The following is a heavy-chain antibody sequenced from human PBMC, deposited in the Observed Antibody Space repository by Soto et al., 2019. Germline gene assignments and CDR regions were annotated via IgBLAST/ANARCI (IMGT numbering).Heavy chain of an antibody. CDR3: ARLNSYDSSGYYLNWFDP. Sequence: PSETLSLTCTVSGGSISSGDYYWSWIRQPPGKGLEWIGYIYYSGSTYYNPSLKSRVTISVDTSKNQFSLKLSSVTAADTAVYYCARLNSYDSSGYYLNWFDPWGQGTLVTVSS. CDR2: IYYSGST. D-gene: IGHD3-22*01. V-gene: IGHV4-30-4*01. CDR1: GGSISSGDYY. J-gene: IGHJ5*02.